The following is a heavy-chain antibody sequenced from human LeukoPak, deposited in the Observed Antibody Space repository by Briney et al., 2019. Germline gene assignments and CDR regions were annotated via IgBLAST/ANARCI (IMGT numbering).Heavy chain of an antibody. J-gene: IGHJ4*02. Sequence: ASLKVSCKASGYTFTDDYIHWVRQAPGQGLEWMGGIIPIFGTANYAQKFQGRVTITADESTSTAYMELSSLRSEDTAVYYCARGVERYSYDYWGQGTLVTVSS. D-gene: IGHD5-18*01. CDR3: ARGVERYSYDY. CDR1: GYTFTDDY. CDR2: IIPIFGTA. V-gene: IGHV1-69*13.